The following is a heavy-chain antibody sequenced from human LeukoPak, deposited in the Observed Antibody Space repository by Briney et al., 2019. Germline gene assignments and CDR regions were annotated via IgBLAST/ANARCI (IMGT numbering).Heavy chain of an antibody. CDR2: IKQDGSEK. CDR3: ARDSPPLISADAFDI. V-gene: IGHV3-7*01. Sequence: GGSLRLSCAASGFIFSSHNMSWVRQAPGKGLEWVANIKQDGSEKYYVDSVKGRFTISRDNAKNSLYLQMNSLRAEDTAVYYCARDSPPLISADAFDIWGQGTMVTVSS. D-gene: IGHD2-21*01. CDR1: GFIFSSHN. J-gene: IGHJ3*02.